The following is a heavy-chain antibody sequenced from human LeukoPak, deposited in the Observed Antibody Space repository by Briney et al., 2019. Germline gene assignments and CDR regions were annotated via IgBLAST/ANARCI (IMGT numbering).Heavy chain of an antibody. CDR2: IIPIFGTA. CDR1: GGTFSSYA. J-gene: IGHJ4*02. D-gene: IGHD2-21*01. CDR3: ATLRFSAAFDY. V-gene: IGHV1-69*06. Sequence: SVKVSCKASGGTFSSYAISWVRQAPGQGLEWMGGIIPIFGTANYAQKFQGRVTMTEDTSTDTAYMELSSLRSEDTAVYYCATLRFSAAFDYWGQGALVTVSS.